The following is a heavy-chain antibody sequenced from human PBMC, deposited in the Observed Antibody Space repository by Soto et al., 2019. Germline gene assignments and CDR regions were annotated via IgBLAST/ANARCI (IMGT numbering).Heavy chain of an antibody. J-gene: IGHJ6*02. CDR2: INPNSGGT. CDR1: GYSFTGYN. D-gene: IGHD3-9*01. CDR3: ARDGKGDYYLLTGYYNYYGMDV. Sequence: ASVKVSCKASGYSFTGYNLHWVRQAPGQGLEWMGWINPNSGGTNYAQKFQGRVTMTRDTSISLAYMELSRLRSDDTAVYYCARDGKGDYYLLTGYYNYYGMDVWGQGTTVTVSS. V-gene: IGHV1-2*02.